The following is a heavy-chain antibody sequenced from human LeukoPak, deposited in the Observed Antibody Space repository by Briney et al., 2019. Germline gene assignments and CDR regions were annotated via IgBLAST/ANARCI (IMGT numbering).Heavy chain of an antibody. D-gene: IGHD3-10*01. V-gene: IGHV4-4*07. J-gene: IGHJ6*02. CDR3: ARDSGSITMVRGVNYYYYYGMDV. CDR2: IYTCGST. CDR1: GGSISSYY. Sequence: SETLSLTCTVSGGSISSYYWSWIRQPAGKGLEWIGRIYTCGSTNYNPSLKSRVTMSVDTSKNQFSLKLSSVTAADTAVYYCARDSGSITMVRGVNYYYYYGMDVWGQGTTVTVSS.